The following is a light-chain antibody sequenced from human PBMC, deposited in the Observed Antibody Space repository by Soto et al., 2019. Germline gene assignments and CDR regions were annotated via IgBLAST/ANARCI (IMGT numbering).Light chain of an antibody. J-gene: IGLJ2*01. CDR2: EGS. Sequence: QSALTQPASVSGSPGQSITISCTGTSSDVGSYNLVSWYQQHPGKAPKLMIYEGSKRPSGVSNRFSGSKSGNTASLTISGLQAEDEADYYCCSYAGSSPVFGGGTKPTVL. V-gene: IGLV2-23*01. CDR1: SSDVGSYNL. CDR3: CSYAGSSPV.